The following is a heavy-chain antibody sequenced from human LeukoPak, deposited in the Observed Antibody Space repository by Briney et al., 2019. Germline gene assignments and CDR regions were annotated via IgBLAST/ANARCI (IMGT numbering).Heavy chain of an antibody. CDR3: ARDRGGRTGLDD. CDR2: IKEDGSEK. V-gene: IGHV3-7*04. J-gene: IGHJ4*02. CDR1: GITFSRSW. Sequence: PGGSLRLSCAASGITFSRSWMSWVRQAPGKGLEWVAFIKEDGSEKYYVDSVEGRFTISRDNAENSLYLQMNSLRAEDTAVYYCARDRGGRTGLDDWGQGTLVTVSS. D-gene: IGHD2-15*01.